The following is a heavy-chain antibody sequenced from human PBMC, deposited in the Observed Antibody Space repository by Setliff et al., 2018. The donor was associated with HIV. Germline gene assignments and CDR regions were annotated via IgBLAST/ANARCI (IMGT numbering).Heavy chain of an antibody. CDR2: IYNSAST. CDR1: GGSISTDY. CDR3: ARRWGIRGYSS. D-gene: IGHD5-18*01. J-gene: IGHJ5*02. Sequence: SETLSLTCTVSGGSISTDYWTWIRQPPGKGLEWIGYIYNSASTSYNPSLKSRVTISVDTSKNQFSLKLYSVTAADTSVYYCARRWGIRGYSSWGQGTLVTV. V-gene: IGHV4-4*09.